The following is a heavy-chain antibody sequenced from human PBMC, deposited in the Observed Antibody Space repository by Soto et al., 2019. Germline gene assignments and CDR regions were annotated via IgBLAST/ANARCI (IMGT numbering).Heavy chain of an antibody. V-gene: IGHV1-18*01. CDR1: GYTFTSYG. CDR2: ISAYNDNT. CDR3: ARDGYCSSTSCYRILDP. J-gene: IGHJ5*02. Sequence: ASVKVSCKASGYTFTSYGISWVRQAPGQGLEWMGWISAYNDNTNYAQKLQGRVTMTTDTSTSTAYMELRSLRSDDTAVYYCARDGYCSSTSCYRILDPWGQGTLVTVSS. D-gene: IGHD2-2*03.